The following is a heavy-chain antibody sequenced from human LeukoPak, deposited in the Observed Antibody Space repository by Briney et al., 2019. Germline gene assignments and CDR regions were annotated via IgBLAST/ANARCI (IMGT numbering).Heavy chain of an antibody. V-gene: IGHV1-2*02. J-gene: IGHJ5*02. CDR1: GYTFTDSY. Sequence: ASVKVSCKASGYTFTDSYMHWVRQAPGQGLEWMGWINPNSGVTYYAQTFRGRVTMTRDTSVSTTYMELSSLRSDDTAVYYCARAGWFGELGWFDPWGQGALVTISS. CDR2: INPNSGVT. CDR3: ARAGWFGELGWFDP. D-gene: IGHD3-10*01.